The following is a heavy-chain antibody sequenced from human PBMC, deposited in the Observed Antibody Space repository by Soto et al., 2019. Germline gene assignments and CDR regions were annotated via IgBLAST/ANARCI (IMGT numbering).Heavy chain of an antibody. CDR1: GFICSSYD. Sequence: PGGSLGLSCAASGFICSSYDMSWVRQAPGKGLEWVSTILVGGSTHYEDSVKGRFTISRDRSKNTVYLQMNSLTAGDTAVYYCAKATATGGGAFDICGQGTMVTVSS. D-gene: IGHD2-8*02. CDR3: AKATATGGGAFDI. CDR2: ILVGGST. J-gene: IGHJ3*02. V-gene: IGHV3-23*01.